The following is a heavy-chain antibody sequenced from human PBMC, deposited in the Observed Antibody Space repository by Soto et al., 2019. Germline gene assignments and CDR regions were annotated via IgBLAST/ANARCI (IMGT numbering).Heavy chain of an antibody. Sequence: GSLRLSCAASGFTFSNYGMHWVRQAPGKGLEWVAIIWHDGNNKYYADSVRGRFIISRDNSKNRLYLQMNSLRAEDTAVYYCASDLVGASDSYGLDVWGQGTPVTVSS. CDR1: GFTFSNYG. V-gene: IGHV3-33*01. CDR3: ASDLVGASDSYGLDV. J-gene: IGHJ6*02. CDR2: IWHDGNNK. D-gene: IGHD1-26*01.